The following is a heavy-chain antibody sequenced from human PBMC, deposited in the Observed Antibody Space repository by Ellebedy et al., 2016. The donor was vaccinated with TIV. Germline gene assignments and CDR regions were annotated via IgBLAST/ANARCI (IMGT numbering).Heavy chain of an antibody. Sequence: GGSLRLSXATFGFTFSSYSMNWVRQAPGKGLEWVSYISSTSSTIYYADSVKGRFTISRDNAKNSLYLQMNSLRAEDTAVYYCARDGRGYSSSFPSSTDYWGQGTLVTVPS. V-gene: IGHV3-48*01. J-gene: IGHJ4*02. D-gene: IGHD6-13*01. CDR2: ISSTSSTI. CDR3: ARDGRGYSSSFPSSTDY. CDR1: GFTFSSYS.